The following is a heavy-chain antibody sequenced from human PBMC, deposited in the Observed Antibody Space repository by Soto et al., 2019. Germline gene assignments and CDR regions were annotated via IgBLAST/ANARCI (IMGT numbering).Heavy chain of an antibody. CDR2: IYYSGST. V-gene: IGHV4-39*01. CDR1: GGSISSSSYY. CDR3: ARHDGGSYLNY. J-gene: IGHJ4*02. D-gene: IGHD1-26*01. Sequence: QLPLQESGPGLVKPSETLSLTCTVSGGSISSSSYYWGWIRQPPGKGLEWIGSIYYSGSTYYHPFLKCQVSISVDTSNHQFSLKLSSVTAADTAGYYCARHDGGSYLNYWGQGTLVAVSS.